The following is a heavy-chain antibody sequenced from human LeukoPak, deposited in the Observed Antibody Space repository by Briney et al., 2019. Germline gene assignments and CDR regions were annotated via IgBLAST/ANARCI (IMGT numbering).Heavy chain of an antibody. J-gene: IGHJ3*02. CDR2: IKKDGTET. D-gene: IGHD1-14*01. V-gene: IGHV3-7*01. CDR1: GFTFSGYW. Sequence: GGSLRLSCAPSGFTFSGYWMTWVRQAPGKGLEWVASIKKDGTETYYVDSMKDRFTISRDNAKSLLFLQMNSLRAEDTALYYCARWVTGGAFDIWGQGTMVTVSS. CDR3: ARWVTGGAFDI.